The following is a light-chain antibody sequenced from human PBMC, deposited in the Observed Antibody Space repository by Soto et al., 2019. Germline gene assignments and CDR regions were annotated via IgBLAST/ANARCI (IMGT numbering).Light chain of an antibody. CDR2: DVN. CDR1: SNDIGSYNY. J-gene: IGLJ3*02. CDR3: SSYTPGSTLVV. Sequence: QSVLTQPASVSGSPGQSITISCTGTSNDIGSYNYVSWYQQHPGKAPQLMLYDVNNRPSGVSNRFSGSKSGNTASLTISGLQAEDEADYYCSSYTPGSTLVVFGGGTKVTVL. V-gene: IGLV2-14*01.